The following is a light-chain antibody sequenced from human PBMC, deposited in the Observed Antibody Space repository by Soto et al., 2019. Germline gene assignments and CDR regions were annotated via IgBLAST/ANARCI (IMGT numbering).Light chain of an antibody. CDR3: HTWGTGIIV. CDR1: SGHSSYA. Sequence: QLVLTQSPSASASLGASVKLTCTLSSGHSSYAIAWHQQQPEKGPRYLMKLNSDGSHSKGDGIPDRFSGSSSGTERSLTISSLQSEDDDDYYCHTWGTGIIVFGGGTKLTVL. CDR2: LNSDGSH. V-gene: IGLV4-69*01. J-gene: IGLJ2*01.